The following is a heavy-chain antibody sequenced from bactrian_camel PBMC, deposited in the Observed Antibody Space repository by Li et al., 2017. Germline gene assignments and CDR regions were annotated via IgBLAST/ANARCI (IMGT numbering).Heavy chain of an antibody. CDR2: TNFGRGRA. CDR1: GNTISSNC. Sequence: HVQLVESGGGSVQPGGSLRLSCTISGNTISSNCMAWFRQAPGKEREGVAATNFGRGRANYAGSVKGRFTISRDNAKSTLDLQMDHLEPEDTGMYYCAADLASAAYCFSSGRIAWGQGTQVTVS. D-gene: IGHD3*01. CDR3: AADLASAAYCFSSGRIA. V-gene: IGHV3S1*01. J-gene: IGHJ6*01.